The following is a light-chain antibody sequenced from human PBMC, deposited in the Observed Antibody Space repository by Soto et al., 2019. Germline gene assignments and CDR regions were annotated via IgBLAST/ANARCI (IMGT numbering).Light chain of an antibody. Sequence: EIVMTQSPATRSVSPGERATLSCRASQSVSTSLAWYQQKPGQAPRLLISGASTRATGVPARFSGSGSETEFTLTISSLQSEDFAVYYCQQYNNWWTFGQGTKVEIK. V-gene: IGKV3-15*01. J-gene: IGKJ1*01. CDR3: QQYNNWWT. CDR1: QSVSTS. CDR2: GAS.